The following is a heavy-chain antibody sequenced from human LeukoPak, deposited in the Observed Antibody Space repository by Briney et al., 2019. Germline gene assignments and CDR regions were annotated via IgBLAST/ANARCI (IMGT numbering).Heavy chain of an antibody. CDR3: ATPGGELPYYFDY. CDR2: INHSGST. Sequence: SETLSLTCAVYGVSFSGYYWSWIRQPPGKGLEWIGEINHSGSTNYNPSLKSRVTISVDTSKNQFSLKLSSVTAADTAVYYCATPGGELPYYFDYWGQGTLVTVSS. CDR1: GVSFSGYY. D-gene: IGHD1-26*01. V-gene: IGHV4-34*01. J-gene: IGHJ4*02.